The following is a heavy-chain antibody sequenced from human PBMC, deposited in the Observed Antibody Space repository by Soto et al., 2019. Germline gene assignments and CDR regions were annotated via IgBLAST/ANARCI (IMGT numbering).Heavy chain of an antibody. V-gene: IGHV3-11*01. Sequence: GSLRLSCAASGFTFTDYSMSWIRQAPGKGLEWLAFIDSRGRTLSYADSVKGRFTISRDNAKNSLYLQMHSLRADDTAVYYCARQAARNYIDSWGQGDVVTVSS. CDR3: ARQAARNYIDS. CDR2: IDSRGRTL. CDR1: GFTFTDYS. J-gene: IGHJ4*02. D-gene: IGHD6-6*01.